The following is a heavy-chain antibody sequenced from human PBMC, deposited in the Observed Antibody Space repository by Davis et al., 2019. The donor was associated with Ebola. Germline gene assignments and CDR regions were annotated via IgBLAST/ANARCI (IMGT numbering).Heavy chain of an antibody. J-gene: IGHJ6*02. Sequence: SVKVSCKASGGTFSSYAISWVRQAPGQGLEWMGGIIPIFGTANYAQKFQGRVTITADKSTSKAYLELSSLRSEDTAVYYCAKGRTQRLITMVQRVTAPYYYYGMDVWGQGTTVTVSS. D-gene: IGHD3-10*01. CDR1: GGTFSSYA. V-gene: IGHV1-69*06. CDR2: IIPIFGTA. CDR3: AKGRTQRLITMVQRVTAPYYYYGMDV.